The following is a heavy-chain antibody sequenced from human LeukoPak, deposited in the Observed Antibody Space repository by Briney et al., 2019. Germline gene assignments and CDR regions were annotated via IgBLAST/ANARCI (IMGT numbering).Heavy chain of an antibody. CDR1: GFIFSNYG. V-gene: IGHV3-23*01. CDR3: ARDRQDIVVVVAAYTFDY. D-gene: IGHD2-15*01. CDR2: ISASGSAT. Sequence: GGSLRHSCAASGFIFSNYGMNWVRQAPGKGLEWVAAISASGSATSYADSVKGRFTISRDNSKNTLYLQMNSLRAEDTAVYYCARDRQDIVVVVAAYTFDYWGQGTLVTVSS. J-gene: IGHJ4*02.